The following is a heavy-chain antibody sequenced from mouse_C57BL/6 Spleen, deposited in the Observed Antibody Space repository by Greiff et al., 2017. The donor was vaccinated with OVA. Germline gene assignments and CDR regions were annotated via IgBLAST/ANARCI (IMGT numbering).Heavy chain of an antibody. V-gene: IGHV5-4*01. CDR3: ARDDYDYYAMDY. CDR2: ISDGGSYT. J-gene: IGHJ4*01. D-gene: IGHD2-4*01. Sequence: DVHLVESGGGLVKPGGSLKLSCAASGFTFSSYAMSWVRQTPEKRLEWVATISDGGSYTYYPDNVKGRFTISRDNAKNNLYLQMSHLKSEDTAMYYCARDDYDYYAMDYWGQGTSVTVSS. CDR1: GFTFSSYA.